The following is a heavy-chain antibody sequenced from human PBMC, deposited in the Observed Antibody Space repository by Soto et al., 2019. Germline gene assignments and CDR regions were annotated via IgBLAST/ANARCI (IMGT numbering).Heavy chain of an antibody. V-gene: IGHV4-39*01. CDR2: KYYTGTS. Sequence: QLLLQESGPGLVKPSETLSLTCSVSGDSISSSTYCWGWIRQPPGKGLEWIGSKYYTGTSHYNPSLPTRVTISVDTSTTPFSLKVTSVTAADTAVYYSARHRDPGYSSSWFNSWGQGTLVIVSS. CDR3: ARHRDPGYSSSWFNS. CDR1: GDSISSSTYC. D-gene: IGHD6-13*01. J-gene: IGHJ5*01.